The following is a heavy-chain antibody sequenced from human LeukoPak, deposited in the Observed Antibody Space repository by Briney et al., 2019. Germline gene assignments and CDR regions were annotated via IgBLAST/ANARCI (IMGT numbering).Heavy chain of an antibody. CDR1: GYSISSGYY. CDR3: ARAGGITMTEFDY. CDR2: IYHSGST. Sequence: PSETLSLTCTVSGYSISSGYYWGWIRQPPGKGLEWIGSIYHSGSTYYNPSLKSRVTISVDTSKNQFSLKLSSVTAADTAVYYCARAGGITMTEFDYWGQGTLVTVSS. J-gene: IGHJ4*02. D-gene: IGHD3-22*01. V-gene: IGHV4-38-2*02.